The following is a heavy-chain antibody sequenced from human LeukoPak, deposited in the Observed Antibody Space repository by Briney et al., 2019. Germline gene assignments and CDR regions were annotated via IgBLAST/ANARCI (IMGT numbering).Heavy chain of an antibody. CDR1: GYTFNANY. J-gene: IGHJ4*02. D-gene: IGHD5-24*01. V-gene: IGHV1-2*02. CDR2: VNPTSGDT. Sequence: ASVKVSCKASGYTFNANYIHWVRQAPGQGLEWLGRVNPTSGDTKYAQKFQGRVTVTRDTSINTAYMELSRLRADDAAIYYCTRVTRDGYTFDYWGQGTLLTVSS. CDR3: TRVTRDGYTFDY.